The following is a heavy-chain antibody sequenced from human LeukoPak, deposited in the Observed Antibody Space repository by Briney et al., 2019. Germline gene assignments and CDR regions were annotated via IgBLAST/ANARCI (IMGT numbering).Heavy chain of an antibody. D-gene: IGHD1-14*01. CDR3: SRRYPPRGVRIPSFVPY. V-gene: IGHV4-39*01. CDR2: IYYSRST. Sequence: PDTLSLTCLVSGGSISSSSYYWGWIHQPPGKGLEWIGSIYYSRSTYYNPSLKSRVTISVATSKNQFSLNLSSVTAADTAVYYCSRRYPPRGVRIPSFVPYWRQGLLVAFSS. J-gene: IGHJ4*02. CDR1: GGSISSSSYY.